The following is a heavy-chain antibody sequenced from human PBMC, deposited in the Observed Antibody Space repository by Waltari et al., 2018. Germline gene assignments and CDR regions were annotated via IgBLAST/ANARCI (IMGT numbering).Heavy chain of an antibody. CDR2: LSANGASA. D-gene: IGHD6-6*01. Sequence: EVQLLESGGHLIQPGGALRVSCVASGFTLGRYAMSWVRQAPGMGLEWVASLSANGASAYYADSVKGRFTISRDTSENTLYLQVSALRVDDTAIYYCAKMTRSWAEGAFDSWGQGTLLTVSS. CDR3: AKMTRSWAEGAFDS. CDR1: GFTLGRYA. J-gene: IGHJ4*02. V-gene: IGHV3-23*01.